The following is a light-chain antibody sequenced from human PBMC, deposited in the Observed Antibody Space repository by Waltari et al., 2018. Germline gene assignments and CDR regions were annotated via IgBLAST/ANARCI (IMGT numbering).Light chain of an antibody. CDR2: DNN. CDR3: GTRDSTLNGVV. CDR1: TSNLGDNY. J-gene: IGLJ3*02. Sequence: QSVLTQPPSVSAAPGQRVTISSSGSTSNLGDNYVSWYQQLPGSAPKLLIYDNNERPSGIPDRFSGSKSGTSATLDIAGLQTADEADYYCGTRDSTLNGVVFGGGTKLTVL. V-gene: IGLV1-51*01.